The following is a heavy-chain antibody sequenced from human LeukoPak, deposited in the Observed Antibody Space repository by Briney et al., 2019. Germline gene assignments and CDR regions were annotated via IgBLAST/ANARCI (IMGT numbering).Heavy chain of an antibody. CDR3: ARAGDSSGYPDAFDI. J-gene: IGHJ3*02. D-gene: IGHD3-22*01. Sequence: ASVKVSCQASGYTFTSYDINWVRQATGQGLEWMGWMNPNSGNTGYAQKFQGRVTMTRNTSISTAYMELSSLRSEDTAVYYCARAGDSSGYPDAFDIWGQGTMVTVSS. CDR1: GYTFTSYD. CDR2: MNPNSGNT. V-gene: IGHV1-8*01.